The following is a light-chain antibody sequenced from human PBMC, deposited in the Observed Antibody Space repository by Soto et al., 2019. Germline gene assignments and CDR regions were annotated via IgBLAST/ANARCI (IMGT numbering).Light chain of an antibody. V-gene: IGKV4-1*01. CDR2: WAS. Sequence: DIVMTQSPDFLAVSLGERATINCKSSQPVLDSSNNKNYLAWHQQKPGQPPKLIIYWASYREAGVPDRFSGSGSETDFTLTISSLQAEDVALYCCQQCTVSPWTFGQGTKVEIK. CDR1: QPVLDSSNNKNY. J-gene: IGKJ1*01. CDR3: QQCTVSPWT.